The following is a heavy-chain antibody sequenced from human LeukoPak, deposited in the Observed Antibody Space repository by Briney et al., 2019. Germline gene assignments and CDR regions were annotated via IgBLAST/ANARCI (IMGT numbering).Heavy chain of an antibody. D-gene: IGHD3-22*01. V-gene: IGHV3-30-3*01. CDR3: ARDAPTYYYDSSGYYSVAIHDAFDI. CDR1: GFTFSSYA. J-gene: IGHJ3*02. Sequence: GGSLRLSCAASGFTFSSYAMHWVRQAPGKGLEWVAVISYDGSNKYYADSVKGRFTISRDNSKNTLYLQMNSLRAEDTALYYCARDAPTYYYDSSGYYSVAIHDAFDIWGQGTMVTVSS. CDR2: ISYDGSNK.